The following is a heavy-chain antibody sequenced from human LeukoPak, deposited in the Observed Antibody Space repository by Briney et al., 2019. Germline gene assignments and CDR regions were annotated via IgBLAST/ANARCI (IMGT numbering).Heavy chain of an antibody. Sequence: PSETLSLTCAVSGYSISSGYYWGWIRQPPGKGLEWIGSIYHSGSTYYNPSLKSRVTISVDTSKNQFSLKLSSVTAADTAVYYWARKGFLEWSSNWYFDLWGRGTLVTVSS. D-gene: IGHD3-3*01. CDR2: IYHSGST. CDR3: ARKGFLEWSSNWYFDL. J-gene: IGHJ2*01. CDR1: GYSISSGYY. V-gene: IGHV4-38-2*01.